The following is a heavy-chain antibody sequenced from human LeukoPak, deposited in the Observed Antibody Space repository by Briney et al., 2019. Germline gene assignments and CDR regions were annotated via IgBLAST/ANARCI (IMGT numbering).Heavy chain of an antibody. Sequence: QSGGSLRLSCAASGFTFSSYAMSWVRQAPGKGLEWVSAISGSGGSTYYADSVKGRFTISRDNSKNTLYLQMNSLRAEDTAVYYCAKGLGGGYSFGSYSFDYWGQGTLVTVSS. CDR2: ISGSGGST. V-gene: IGHV3-23*01. D-gene: IGHD5-18*01. CDR3: AKGLGGGYSFGSYSFDY. J-gene: IGHJ4*02. CDR1: GFTFSSYA.